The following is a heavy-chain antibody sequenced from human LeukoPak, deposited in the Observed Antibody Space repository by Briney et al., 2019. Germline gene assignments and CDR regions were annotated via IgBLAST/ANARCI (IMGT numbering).Heavy chain of an antibody. Sequence: SQTLSLTCTVSGGSISSGGYYWSWIRQPPGKGLEWIGYIYHSGSTYYNPSLKSRVTISVDRSKNQFSLKLSSVTAADTAVYYCARGWDIVVVPAARRGAFDIWGQGTMVTVSS. CDR3: ARGWDIVVVPAARRGAFDI. D-gene: IGHD2-2*01. V-gene: IGHV4-30-2*01. CDR1: GGSISSGGYY. CDR2: IYHSGST. J-gene: IGHJ3*02.